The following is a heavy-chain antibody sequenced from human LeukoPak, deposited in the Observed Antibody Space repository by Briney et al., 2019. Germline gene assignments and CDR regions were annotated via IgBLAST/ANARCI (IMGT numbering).Heavy chain of an antibody. V-gene: IGHV1-8*01. D-gene: IGHD6-13*01. J-gene: IGHJ5*02. CDR1: GYTFTSYD. Sequence: GASVKVSCKASGYTFTSYDINWVRQATGQGHEWMGWMNPNSGNTGYAQKFQGRVTMTRNTSISTAYMELSSLRSEDTAVYYCARSSGYSSSWGSDPWGQGTLVTVSP. CDR3: ARSSGYSSSWGSDP. CDR2: MNPNSGNT.